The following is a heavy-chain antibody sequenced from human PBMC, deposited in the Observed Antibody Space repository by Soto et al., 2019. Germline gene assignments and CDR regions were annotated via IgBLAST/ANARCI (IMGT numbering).Heavy chain of an antibody. CDR3: ASWSSEYYPSSGHYPYYFDY. J-gene: IGHJ4*02. V-gene: IGHV1-69*01. CDR2: IIPIFGTA. CDR1: GGTFSSYA. D-gene: IGHD3-22*01. Sequence: QVQLVQSGAEVKKPGSSVKVSCKAYGGTFSSYAISWVRQAPGQGLEWMGGIIPIFGTANYAQKFQGRVTITADESTSTAYMELSSLRSEDTAVYYCASWSSEYYPSSGHYPYYFDYWGQGTLVTVST.